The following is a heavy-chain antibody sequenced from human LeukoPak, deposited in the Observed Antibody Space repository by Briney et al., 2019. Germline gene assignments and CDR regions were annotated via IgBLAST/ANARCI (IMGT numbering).Heavy chain of an antibody. CDR2: IKSEADSYAT. V-gene: IGHV3-73*01. CDR1: GFIFSDSA. J-gene: IGHJ2*01. D-gene: IGHD2/OR15-2a*01. CDR3: TRLSLGSGWYFDL. Sequence: GGSLRLSCAASGFIFSDSAIHWVRQASGKGLEWVGRIKSEADSYATVYGASVKGRFAISRDDSKNTAYLRMNSLRTEDTAVYYCTRLSLGSGWYFDLWGRGTLVTVSS.